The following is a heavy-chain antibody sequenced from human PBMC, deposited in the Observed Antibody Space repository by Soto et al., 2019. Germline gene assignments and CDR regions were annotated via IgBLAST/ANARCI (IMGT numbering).Heavy chain of an antibody. D-gene: IGHD5-18*01. V-gene: IGHV3-33*01. CDR2: IWYDGSNK. CDR1: GFTFSSYG. CDR3: ARDNSYGYLDY. J-gene: IGHJ4*02. Sequence: QVQLVESGGGVVQPGRSLRLSCAASGFTFSSYGMHWVRQAPGKGLEWVAVIWYDGSNKYYADSVKGRFTISRDNSKNTMYLQMNSLRAEDTAVYYCARDNSYGYLDYSGQGTLVTDSS.